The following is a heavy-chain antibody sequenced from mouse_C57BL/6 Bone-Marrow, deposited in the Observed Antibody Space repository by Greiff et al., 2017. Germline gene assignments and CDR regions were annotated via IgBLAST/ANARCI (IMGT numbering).Heavy chain of an antibody. J-gene: IGHJ3*01. CDR2: INPNNGGT. CDR1: GYTFTDYY. D-gene: IGHD3-2*02. CDR3: SDSSGYRFAY. V-gene: IGHV1-26*01. Sequence: EVKLQQSGPELVKPGASVKISCKASGYTFTDYYMNWVKQSHGKSLEWIGDINPNNGGTSYNQKFKGKATLTVDKSSSTAYMELRSLTSEDSAVYYCSDSSGYRFAYWGQGTLVTVSA.